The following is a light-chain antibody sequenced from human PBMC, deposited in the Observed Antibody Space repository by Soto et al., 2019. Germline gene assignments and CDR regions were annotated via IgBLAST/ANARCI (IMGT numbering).Light chain of an antibody. J-gene: IGKJ3*01. CDR1: QSISDH. Sequence: DIQMTQSPSSLSASVGDTVTISCRASQSISDHLNWYEQKSGKAPKVLIYSASRLHSGVASRFSGSGSGTDFTLTISSLEPGDSCTYFCRQGHGYHFTFGPGTKVD. V-gene: IGKV1-39*01. CDR2: SAS. CDR3: RQGHGYHFT.